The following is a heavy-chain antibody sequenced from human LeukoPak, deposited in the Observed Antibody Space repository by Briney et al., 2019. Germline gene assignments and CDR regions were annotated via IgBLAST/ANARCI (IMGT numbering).Heavy chain of an antibody. Sequence: GGSLRLSCAASGFTFSSYSMNWVRQAPGKGLEWVSSISSSSSYIYYADSVKGRFTISRDNAKNSLDLQMNSLRAEDTAVYYWGREVANPPFMITFGGVGIDYWAQRTLVTVSS. CDR2: ISSSSSYI. D-gene: IGHD3-16*01. CDR1: GFTFSSYS. V-gene: IGHV3-21*01. J-gene: IGHJ4*02. CDR3: GREVANPPFMITFGGVGIDY.